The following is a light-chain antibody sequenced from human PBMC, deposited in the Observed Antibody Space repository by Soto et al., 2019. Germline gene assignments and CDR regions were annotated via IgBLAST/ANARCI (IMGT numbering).Light chain of an antibody. CDR3: QQLVSYPPT. CDR2: DAS. Sequence: DILLTQSPSFLSASVGDRVTITCRASQAIAQVITTYFALYQQKPGKAQELLISDASTLEYGVPYRFSGSGSGTNFTLPINGLEPEDFASYSLQQLVSYPPTLGGGTKVKLK. V-gene: IGKV1-9*01. CDR1: QAIAQVITTY. J-gene: IGKJ4*01.